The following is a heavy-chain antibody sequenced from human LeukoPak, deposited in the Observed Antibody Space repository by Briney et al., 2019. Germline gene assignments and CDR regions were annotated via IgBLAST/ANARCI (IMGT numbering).Heavy chain of an antibody. CDR2: IYWNDDK. Sequence: MGSGPTLVKPTQTLTLTCTFSGFSLSTRGVGVGWIRQPPGKALEWLSLIYWNDDKRYSPSLKSRLTITKDTSKNQVVLTMTNMDPVDTATYYCAHRQGLSWVLWFEVFDYWGQGTLVTVSS. CDR1: GFSLSTRGVG. CDR3: AHRQGLSWVLWFEVFDY. V-gene: IGHV2-5*01. D-gene: IGHD3-10*01. J-gene: IGHJ4*02.